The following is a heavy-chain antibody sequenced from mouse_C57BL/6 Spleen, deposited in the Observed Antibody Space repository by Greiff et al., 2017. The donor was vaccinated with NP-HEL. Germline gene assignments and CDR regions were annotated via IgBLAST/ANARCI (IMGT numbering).Heavy chain of an antibody. Sequence: QVHVKQSGAELVKPGASVKISCKASGYAFSSYWMNWVKQRPGKGLEWIGQIYPGDGDTNYNGKFKGKATLTADKSSSTAYMQLSSLTSEYSAVYFGARGLGDGSTWYFDVWGTGTTVTVSS. CDR2: IYPGDGDT. CDR1: GYAFSSYW. J-gene: IGHJ1*03. D-gene: IGHD1-1*01. CDR3: ARGLGDGSTWYFDV. V-gene: IGHV1-80*01.